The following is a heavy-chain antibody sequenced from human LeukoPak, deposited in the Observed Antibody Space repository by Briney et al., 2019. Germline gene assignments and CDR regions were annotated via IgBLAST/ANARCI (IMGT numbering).Heavy chain of an antibody. CDR3: ARHPEWLLTLDY. CDR1: GGSISSSSYY. Sequence: SETLSLTCTVSGGSISSSSYYWGWIRQPPGKGLEWIGSIYYSGSTYYNPSLKSRVTISVDTSKNQFSLKLSSVTAADTAVYYCARHPEWLLTLDYWGQGTLVTVSS. D-gene: IGHD6-19*01. J-gene: IGHJ4*02. V-gene: IGHV4-39*01. CDR2: IYYSGST.